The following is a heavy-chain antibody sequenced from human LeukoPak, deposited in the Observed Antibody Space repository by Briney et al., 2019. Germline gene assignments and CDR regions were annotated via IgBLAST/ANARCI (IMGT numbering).Heavy chain of an antibody. Sequence: SETLSLTCAVYGGSFSGYYWSWIRQPPGKGLEWIGGINRSGANYNPSLESRVTMSMDTSQNQFSLKLSSVTAADTAVYYCARFKIWRGGDFWGQGTLVTVSS. CDR3: ARFKIWRGGDF. D-gene: IGHD3-10*01. CDR2: INRSGA. J-gene: IGHJ4*02. V-gene: IGHV4-34*01. CDR1: GGSFSGYY.